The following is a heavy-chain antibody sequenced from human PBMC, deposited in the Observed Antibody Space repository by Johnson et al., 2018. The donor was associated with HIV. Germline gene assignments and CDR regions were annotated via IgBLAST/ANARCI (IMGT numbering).Heavy chain of an antibody. CDR1: GFTVSSNY. Sequence: VQLVESGGGLIQPGGSLRLSCAASGFTVSSNYMSWVRQAPGKGLEWVSIIYSGGSTGYVYSVKGRFSISRDNSKNTLYLQMNSLRAEDTAVYYCAKGIVGAMGAFDIWGQGTMVTVSS. V-gene: IGHV3-66*03. CDR3: AKGIVGAMGAFDI. J-gene: IGHJ3*02. D-gene: IGHD1-26*01. CDR2: IYSGGST.